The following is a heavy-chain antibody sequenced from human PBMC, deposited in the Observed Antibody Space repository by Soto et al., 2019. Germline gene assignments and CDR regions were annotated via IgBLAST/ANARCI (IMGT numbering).Heavy chain of an antibody. CDR3: ARTYYYDSSGYYYAHYYYYYGMDV. V-gene: IGHV4-4*07. D-gene: IGHD3-22*01. CDR2: FYPTGKT. J-gene: IGHJ6*02. Sequence: SETLSLTCTVSGGSISSYYWCWTRQPAGKGLEWIGRFYPTGKTNYNPSLQSRVTISVDTSKNQFSLKLSSVTAADTAVYYCARTYYYDSSGYYYAHYYYYYGMDVWGQGTTVTVSS. CDR1: GGSISSYY.